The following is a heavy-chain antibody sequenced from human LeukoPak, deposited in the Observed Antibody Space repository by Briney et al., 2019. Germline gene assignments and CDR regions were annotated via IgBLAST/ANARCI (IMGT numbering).Heavy chain of an antibody. J-gene: IGHJ4*02. V-gene: IGHV3-48*03. CDR2: ISSSGSTI. Sequence: GGSLRLSCAASGFTFSSYEMNWVRQAPGKGLEWVSYISSSGSTIYYADSVKGRFTVSRDNSKNTLYLQMNSLRAEDTAVYYCARDLGGYKYFDYWGQGTLVTVSS. CDR1: GFTFSSYE. CDR3: ARDLGGYKYFDY. D-gene: IGHD3-22*01.